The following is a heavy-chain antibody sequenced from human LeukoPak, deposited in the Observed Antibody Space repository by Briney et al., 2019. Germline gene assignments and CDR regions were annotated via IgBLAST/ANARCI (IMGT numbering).Heavy chain of an antibody. CDR2: ISYDGSNK. CDR3: AKTSGDGFTMPGNI. CDR1: GFTFSSYG. J-gene: IGHJ3*02. Sequence: GRSLRLSCAASGFTFSSYGMHWVRQAPGKGLEWVAVISYDGSNKYYADSVKGRFTISRDNSKNTLYLQMNSLRAEDTAVYYCAKTSGDGFTMPGNIWGQGTMVTASS. V-gene: IGHV3-30*18. D-gene: IGHD3-10*01.